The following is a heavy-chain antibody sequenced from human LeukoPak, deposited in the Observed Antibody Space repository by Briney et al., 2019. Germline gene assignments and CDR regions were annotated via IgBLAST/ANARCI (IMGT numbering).Heavy chain of an antibody. D-gene: IGHD2/OR15-2a*01. CDR3: ARGDVGIGGDYVDY. Sequence: PGGSLRLSCAASGFTFSSYEMNWVRQAPGKGLEWVSYISSSGSTIYYADSVKGRFTISRDNAKNSLYLQMNSLRAEDTAVYYCARGDVGIGGDYVDYWGQGTLVTVSS. CDR2: ISSSGSTI. CDR1: GFTFSSYE. J-gene: IGHJ4*02. V-gene: IGHV3-48*03.